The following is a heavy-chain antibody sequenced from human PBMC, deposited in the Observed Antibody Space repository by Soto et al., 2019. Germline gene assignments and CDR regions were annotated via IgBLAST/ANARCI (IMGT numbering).Heavy chain of an antibody. CDR1: GFSLRSSVVG. CDR3: AHRGNYYDSPGYYFDY. Sequence: SGPTLVNPTQTLTLTSTFSGFSLRSSVVGVGWIRQPPGKALEWLALIYWDDDKLYSPSLKNKLTITKDTSKNHVVLTMTNMDPVDTATYYCAHRGNYYDSPGYYFDYWSQGTPVTVSA. V-gene: IGHV2-5*02. J-gene: IGHJ4*02. D-gene: IGHD3-22*01. CDR2: IYWDDDK.